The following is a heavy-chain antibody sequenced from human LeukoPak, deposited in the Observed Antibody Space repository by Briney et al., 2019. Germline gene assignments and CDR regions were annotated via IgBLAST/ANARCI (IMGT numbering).Heavy chain of an antibody. CDR1: GGSISSGGFS. Sequence: PSETLSLTCGVSGGSISSGGFSWSWIRQPPGKGLEWIGYIYHSGSTYYKPSLKSRVTISIDRSKNYSSLNLSSVTAADTAVYYCARKLWFGESLDAFDIWGQGTMVTVSS. V-gene: IGHV4-30-2*01. CDR2: IYHSGST. D-gene: IGHD3-10*01. J-gene: IGHJ3*02. CDR3: ARKLWFGESLDAFDI.